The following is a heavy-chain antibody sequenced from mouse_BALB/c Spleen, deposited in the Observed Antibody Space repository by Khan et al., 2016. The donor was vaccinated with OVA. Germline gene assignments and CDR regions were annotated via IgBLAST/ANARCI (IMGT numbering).Heavy chain of an antibody. V-gene: IGHV1-26*01. D-gene: IGHD1-1*01. J-gene: IGHJ1*01. CDR2: VNPNNGGT. CDR1: GYSFTGYY. CDR3: AMYHGYFDV. Sequence: EVQLQQSGPDLVKPGASVKISCKASGYSFTGYYIHWVKQSHGKSLEWIGRVNPNNGGTSSNQKFTGKAILTVDKSSNTAYMERRSLTSEDSAVYSCAMYHGYFDVWGAGTTVTVAS.